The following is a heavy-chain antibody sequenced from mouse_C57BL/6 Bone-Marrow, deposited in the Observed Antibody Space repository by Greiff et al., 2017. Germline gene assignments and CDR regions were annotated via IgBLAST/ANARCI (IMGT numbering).Heavy chain of an antibody. CDR2: IDPENGDT. Sequence: VQLQQSGAELVRPGASVKLFCTASGFNIKDDYMHWVKQRPEQGLEWIGWIDPENGDTEYASKFQGKATITADTSSNTAYLQLSSLTSEDTAVYYCTSVSWFAYWGQGTLVTVSA. CDR1: GFNIKDDY. D-gene: IGHD3-1*01. CDR3: TSVSWFAY. V-gene: IGHV14-4*01. J-gene: IGHJ3*01.